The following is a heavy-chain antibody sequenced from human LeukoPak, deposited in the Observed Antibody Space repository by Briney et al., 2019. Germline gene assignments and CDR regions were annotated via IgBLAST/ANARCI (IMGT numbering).Heavy chain of an antibody. CDR1: GGSISSGSYY. V-gene: IGHV4-61*02. D-gene: IGHD5-12*01. J-gene: IGHJ3*02. Sequence: PSETLSLTCTVSGGSISSGSYYWSWIRQPAGKGLEWIGRIYTSGSTNYNPSLKSRVTISVDTSKNQFSLKLSSVTAADTAVHYCARVVATFSNAFDIWGQGTMVTVSS. CDR3: ARVVATFSNAFDI. CDR2: IYTSGST.